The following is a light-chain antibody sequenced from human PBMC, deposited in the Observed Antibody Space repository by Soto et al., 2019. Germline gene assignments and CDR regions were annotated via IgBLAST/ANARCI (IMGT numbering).Light chain of an antibody. Sequence: DIQMTHSPSSLSASVGDRVTITCQASQDIINYLNWYQQKPGKAPKLLIYDASNLETGVPSRFSGSGSGTDFTFTISSLQPEDIATYYCQQYDNLPVTFGGGTKVDIK. J-gene: IGKJ4*01. CDR3: QQYDNLPVT. CDR2: DAS. V-gene: IGKV1-33*01. CDR1: QDIINY.